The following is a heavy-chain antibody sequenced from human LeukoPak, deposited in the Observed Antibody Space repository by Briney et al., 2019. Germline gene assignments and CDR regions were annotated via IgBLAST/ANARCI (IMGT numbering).Heavy chain of an antibody. J-gene: IGHJ4*02. CDR2: ISSSGSTI. V-gene: IGHV3-11*01. CDR3: ARGKYSFDY. Sequence: AGGSLRPSCAASGFTFSDSYMSWIRQAPGKGLEYISYISSSGSTIYYADSVKGRFTLSRDNAKNSLSLEMNSLRAEDTAVYYCARGKYSFDYWGQGTLVTVSS. CDR1: GFTFSDSY.